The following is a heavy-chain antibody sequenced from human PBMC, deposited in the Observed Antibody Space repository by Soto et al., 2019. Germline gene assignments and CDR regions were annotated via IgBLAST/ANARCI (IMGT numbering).Heavy chain of an antibody. Sequence: QVQLVQSGAEVKKPGSSVKVSCKASGGTFSSYTISWVRQAPGQGLEGMGRIIPILGIANYAQKFQGRVTITADKSTSTAYMELSSLRSEDTAVYYCARSIAAAGGFDPWGQGTLVTVSS. CDR1: GGTFSSYT. D-gene: IGHD6-13*01. J-gene: IGHJ5*02. CDR3: ARSIAAAGGFDP. V-gene: IGHV1-69*02. CDR2: IIPILGIA.